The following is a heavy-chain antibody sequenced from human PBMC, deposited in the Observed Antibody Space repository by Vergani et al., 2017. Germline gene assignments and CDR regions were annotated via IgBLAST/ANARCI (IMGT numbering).Heavy chain of an antibody. CDR3: GRGSDNYK. J-gene: IGHJ4*02. V-gene: IGHV3-23*01. D-gene: IGHD1-1*01. CDR1: GFTFNHYA. CDR2: IKNTGDST. Sequence: EVQLLESGGDLVQPGGSLRLSCAASGFTFNHYAMNWVRQAPGKGLEWVSGIKNTGDSTHYADSVKGRFTISRDNSKNTLYLQMNSLRVEDTAVYYCGRGSDNYKWGQGTLVTVSS.